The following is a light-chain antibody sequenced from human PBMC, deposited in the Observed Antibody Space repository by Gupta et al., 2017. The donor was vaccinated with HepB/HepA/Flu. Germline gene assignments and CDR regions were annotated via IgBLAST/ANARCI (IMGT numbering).Light chain of an antibody. CDR2: GNS. J-gene: IGLJ2*01. Sequence: QSVLTQPPAVSGAPGQKLTISCTGSSSNIGAGYDVHWYQQLPGTAPKLLVYGNSKRPAGAPGRSSGSKSGTAASLTITGPQAEDDADYYCQSYDSSINVVFGGGTKLTVL. CDR3: QSYDSSINVV. V-gene: IGLV1-40*01. CDR1: SSNIGAGYD.